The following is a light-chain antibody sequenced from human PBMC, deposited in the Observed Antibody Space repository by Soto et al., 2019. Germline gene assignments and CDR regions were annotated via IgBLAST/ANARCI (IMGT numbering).Light chain of an antibody. CDR3: SSYTISSTVV. CDR2: DVS. V-gene: IGLV2-14*03. Sequence: QSALTQPASVSGSPGQSLTISCTGTSSDVGGYNYVSWYQQHPGKAPKLMIYDVSNRPSGVSNRFSGSKSGNTASLTISGLQAEDEADYYCSSYTISSTVVFGTGTKVTVL. J-gene: IGLJ1*01. CDR1: SSDVGGYNY.